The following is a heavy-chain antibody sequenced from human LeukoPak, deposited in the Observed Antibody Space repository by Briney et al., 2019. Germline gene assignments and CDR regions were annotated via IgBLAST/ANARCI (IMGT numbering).Heavy chain of an antibody. CDR2: IYTSGST. J-gene: IGHJ4*02. CDR3: ARSRWDTAMALDY. Sequence: SETLSLTCTVSGGSISSYYWSWIRQAAGKGLEWIGRIYTSGSTNYNPSLKSRVTMSVDTSKNQFSLKLSSVTAADTAVYYCARSRWDTAMALDYWGQGTLVTVSS. D-gene: IGHD5-18*01. V-gene: IGHV4-4*07. CDR1: GGSISSYY.